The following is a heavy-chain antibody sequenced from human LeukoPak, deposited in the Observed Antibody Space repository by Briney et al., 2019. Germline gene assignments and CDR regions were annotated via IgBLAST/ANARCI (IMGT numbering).Heavy chain of an antibody. D-gene: IGHD3-16*02. CDR1: GFIFNGYT. J-gene: IGHJ6*03. Sequence: GGSLRLSCAASGFIFNGYTMHWVRQAPGKGLEWVSLITWDGGSTYYADSVKGRFTISRDNSKNTLYLQMNSLRAEDTAVYYCAKERLYSNYYYYMDVWGKGTTVTVSS. CDR2: ITWDGGST. V-gene: IGHV3-23*01. CDR3: AKERLYSNYYYYMDV.